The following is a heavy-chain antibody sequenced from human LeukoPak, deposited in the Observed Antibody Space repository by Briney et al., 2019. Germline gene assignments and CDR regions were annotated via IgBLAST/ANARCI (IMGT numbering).Heavy chain of an antibody. V-gene: IGHV3-30*02. CDR2: IRYDGSNK. Sequence: GGSLRLSCAASGFTFSSYGMHWVRQAPGKGLEWVAFIRYDGSNKYYADSVKGRFTISRDNSKNTLYLQMNSLRAEDTAVYYCAKYRSFSSSRTLDAFDIWGQGTMVTVSS. CDR1: GFTFSSYG. CDR3: AKYRSFSSSRTLDAFDI. D-gene: IGHD6-13*01. J-gene: IGHJ3*02.